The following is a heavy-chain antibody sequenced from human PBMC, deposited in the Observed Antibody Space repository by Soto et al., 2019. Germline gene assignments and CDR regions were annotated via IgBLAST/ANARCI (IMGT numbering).Heavy chain of an antibody. CDR3: ARVDYDSSGYFVYFDY. CDR1: GGTFSSYA. V-gene: IGHV1-69*13. D-gene: IGHD3-22*01. J-gene: IGHJ4*02. Sequence: ASVKVSCKASGGTFSSYAISWVRQAPGQGLEWMGGIIPIFGTANYAQKFQGRVTITADESTSTAYMELSSLRSEDTAVYYCARVDYDSSGYFVYFDYWGQGTLVTVSS. CDR2: IIPIFGTA.